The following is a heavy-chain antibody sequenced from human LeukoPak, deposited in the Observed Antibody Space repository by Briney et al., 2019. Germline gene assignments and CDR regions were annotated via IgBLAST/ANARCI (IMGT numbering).Heavy chain of an antibody. CDR2: IYYSGST. J-gene: IGHJ4*02. V-gene: IGHV4-61*08. CDR1: GGSISSGDYY. CDR3: AREDGSGWHEY. Sequence: SETLSLTCTVSGGSISSGDYYWSWIRQPPGKGLEWIGYIYYSGSTNYNPSLKSRVTISVDTSKNQFSLKLSSVTAADTAVYYCAREDGSGWHEYWGQGTLVTVSS. D-gene: IGHD6-19*01.